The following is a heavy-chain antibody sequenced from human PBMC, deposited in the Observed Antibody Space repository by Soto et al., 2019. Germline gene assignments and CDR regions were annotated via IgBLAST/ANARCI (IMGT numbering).Heavy chain of an antibody. V-gene: IGHV3-30*18. J-gene: IGHJ3*02. CDR1: GFTFSSYG. CDR3: ANDFGVAPGAFDI. D-gene: IGHD3-3*01. CDR2: ISYDGSNK. Sequence: GGSLILSCAASGFTFSSYGMHWVRQAPGKGLEWVAVISYDGSNKYYADSVKGRFTISRDNSKDTLYLQMNSLRAEDTAVYYCANDFGVAPGAFDIWGQGTMVTVSS.